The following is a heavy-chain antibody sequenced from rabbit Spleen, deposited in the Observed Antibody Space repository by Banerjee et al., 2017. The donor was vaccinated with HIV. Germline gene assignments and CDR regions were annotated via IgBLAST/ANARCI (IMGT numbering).Heavy chain of an antibody. CDR1: GFSFSAVHW. CDR3: AREGPATTFAFDL. J-gene: IGHJ4*01. CDR2: IYGGSDNT. V-gene: IGHV1S40*01. Sequence: QSLEESGGDLVKPGASLTLTCTASGFSFSAVHWLYWVRQAPGKGLEWIACIYGGSDNTYYASWAKGRFTISKTSSTTVTLQMTSLTAADTATYFCAREGPATTFAFDLWGPGTLVTVS. D-gene: IGHD6-1*01.